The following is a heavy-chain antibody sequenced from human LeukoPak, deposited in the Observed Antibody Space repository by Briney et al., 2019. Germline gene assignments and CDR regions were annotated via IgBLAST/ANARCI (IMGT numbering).Heavy chain of an antibody. CDR2: ISDTGST. CDR3: ARYSGGWPYYFDF. J-gene: IGHJ4*02. Sequence: SETLSLSSTVSGDSISIYYSSWIRRPPGKGLEWIGYISDTGSTSYNPSLNSRVAISLDTSKNQFSLNLTSVSAADTAVYFCARYSGGWPYYFDFWGQGTLVTVSA. CDR1: GDSISIYY. V-gene: IGHV4-59*08. D-gene: IGHD6-19*01.